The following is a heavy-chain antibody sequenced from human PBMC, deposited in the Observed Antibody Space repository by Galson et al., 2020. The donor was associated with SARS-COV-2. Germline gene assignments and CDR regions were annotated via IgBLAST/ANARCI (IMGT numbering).Heavy chain of an antibody. J-gene: IGHJ6*02. Sequence: ASVTVSCKASGYTLTDFSLHWVRQAPGQGPEWMGWINANSGGTKYVQKFQGRVTMTSNTSMNPAYLQLNSLGSDDTAIYYCARPREGAVSYPYYYFGLDVWGQGTSVTVSS. CDR1: GYTLTDFS. CDR3: ARPREGAVSYPYYYFGLDV. D-gene: IGHD3-16*01. CDR2: INANSGGT. V-gene: IGHV1-2*02.